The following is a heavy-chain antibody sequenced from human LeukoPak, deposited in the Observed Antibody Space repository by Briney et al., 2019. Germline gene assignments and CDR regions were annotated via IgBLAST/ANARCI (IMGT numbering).Heavy chain of an antibody. D-gene: IGHD3-22*01. V-gene: IGHV3-7*01. J-gene: IGHJ4*02. CDR2: IKQDGSEK. CDR3: ARVSYHYYDSSGYWEPFDY. CDR1: GFTFSIYW. Sequence: GCSLRLSCAASGFTFSIYWMMWVRQAPGKELEGVANIKQDGSEKYYVDSVKGRFTISRDNAKNSLYLQMNSLRAEDTAVYYCARVSYHYYDSSGYWEPFDYWGQGTLVTVSS.